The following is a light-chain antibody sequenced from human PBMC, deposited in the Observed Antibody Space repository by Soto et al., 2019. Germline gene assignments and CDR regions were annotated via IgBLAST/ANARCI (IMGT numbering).Light chain of an antibody. Sequence: QSALTQPASVSGSFGQSITISCTGTGSDVGGYNYVSWYQQHPGKAPKVMIYEVSLRPSGVSTRFSGSKSGNTASLSISGLQAEDEGDYYCSSYRSTNTVVFGGGTKVTAL. CDR1: GSDVGGYNY. CDR2: EVS. CDR3: SSYRSTNTVV. V-gene: IGLV2-14*01. J-gene: IGLJ3*02.